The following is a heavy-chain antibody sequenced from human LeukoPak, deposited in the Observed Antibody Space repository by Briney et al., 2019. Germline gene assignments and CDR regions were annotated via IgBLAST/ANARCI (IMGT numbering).Heavy chain of an antibody. CDR3: ARLKATGGAFDY. V-gene: IGHV4-59*01. D-gene: IGHD1-1*01. CDR2: ISHSGTT. CDR1: GVSITTYS. J-gene: IGHJ4*02. Sequence: SETLSLTCTVSGVSITTYSWTWIRQSAGKGLEWIGVISHSGTTNYNPSLKSRVTMSVDTSKNQFSLRLSSVTAADTAVYYCARLKATGGAFDYWGQGTLVTVSS.